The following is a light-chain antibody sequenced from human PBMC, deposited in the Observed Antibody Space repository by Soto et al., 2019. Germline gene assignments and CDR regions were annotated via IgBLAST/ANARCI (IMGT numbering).Light chain of an antibody. Sequence: EIVLTQSPGTVALSIVKKATLSCSASQSVSNNYLAWYQQKPGQAPRLLIYGASNRATGIPDRFSGSGSRTDFTLTISRLDPEDLAVYYCHQYGSSATCGQGTKVDIK. CDR3: HQYGSSAT. J-gene: IGKJ1*01. CDR1: QSVSNNY. CDR2: GAS. V-gene: IGKV3-20*01.